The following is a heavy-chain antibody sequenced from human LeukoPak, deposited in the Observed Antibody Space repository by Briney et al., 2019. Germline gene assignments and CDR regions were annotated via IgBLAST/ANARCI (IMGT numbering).Heavy chain of an antibody. J-gene: IGHJ3*02. CDR3: AKSAYSSSWIDAFDI. Sequence: PGGSLRLSCAASGFTFSSYGMHWVRQAPGKGLEWVAVISYDGSNKYYADSVKGRFTISRDNSKNTLYLQMNSLRAEDTAVYYCAKSAYSSSWIDAFDIWGQGTMDTVSS. D-gene: IGHD6-13*01. CDR2: ISYDGSNK. V-gene: IGHV3-30*18. CDR1: GFTFSSYG.